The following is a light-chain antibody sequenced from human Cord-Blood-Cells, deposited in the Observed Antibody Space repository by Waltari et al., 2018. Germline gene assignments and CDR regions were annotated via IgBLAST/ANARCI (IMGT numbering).Light chain of an antibody. CDR1: RSVSSN. CDR3: QQYNNWPRT. J-gene: IGKJ1*01. CDR2: GAS. Sequence: EIVMTQSPATLSVSPGERATLSCRAGRSVSSNLAGYQQKPGQAPRLLIYGASTRATGIPARFSGSGSGTEFTLTISSLQSEDFAVYYCQQYNNWPRTFGQGTKVEIK. V-gene: IGKV3-15*01.